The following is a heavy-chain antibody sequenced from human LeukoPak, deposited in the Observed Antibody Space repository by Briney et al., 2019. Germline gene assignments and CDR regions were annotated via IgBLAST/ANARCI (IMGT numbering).Heavy chain of an antibody. CDR2: IYYSGST. D-gene: IGHD2-2*01. V-gene: IGHV4-59*08. Sequence: SETLSLTCTVSGSSISSYYWSWIRQPPGKGLEWIGYIYYSGSTNYNPSLKSRVTISVDTSKNQFSLKLSSVTAVDTAVYYCARNTPGYCSSTSCYGTIDYWGRGTLVTVSS. CDR3: ARNTPGYCSSTSCYGTIDY. CDR1: GSSISSYY. J-gene: IGHJ4*02.